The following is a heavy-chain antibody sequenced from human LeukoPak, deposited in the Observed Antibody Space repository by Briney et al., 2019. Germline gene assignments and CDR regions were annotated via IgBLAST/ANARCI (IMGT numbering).Heavy chain of an antibody. CDR1: GFTFSSYS. D-gene: IGHD3-3*01. CDR3: ARDGRYDFWSGYYNPSPRDAFDI. CDR2: ISSSSSYI. Sequence: GGSLRLSCAASGFTFSSYSTNWVRQAPGKGLEWVSSISSSSSYIYYADSVKGRFTISRDNAKNSLYLQMNSLRAEDTAVYYCARDGRYDFWSGYYNPSPRDAFDIWGQGTMVTVSS. V-gene: IGHV3-21*01. J-gene: IGHJ3*02.